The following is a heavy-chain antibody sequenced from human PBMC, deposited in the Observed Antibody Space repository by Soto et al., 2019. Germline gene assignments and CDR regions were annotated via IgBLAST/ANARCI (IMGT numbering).Heavy chain of an antibody. CDR3: ARDSADIVAVPAAMNTYGMDV. CDR2: ISYDGSNK. D-gene: IGHD2-2*01. V-gene: IGHV3-30-3*01. CDR1: GFTFSSYA. Sequence: QVQLVESGGGVVQPGRSLRLSCAASGFTFSSYAMHWVRQAQGKGLEWVAVISYDGSNKYYADSVKGRFTISRDNSKNTLYLQMNSLRAEDTAVYYCARDSADIVAVPAAMNTYGMDVWGQGTTVTVSS. J-gene: IGHJ6*02.